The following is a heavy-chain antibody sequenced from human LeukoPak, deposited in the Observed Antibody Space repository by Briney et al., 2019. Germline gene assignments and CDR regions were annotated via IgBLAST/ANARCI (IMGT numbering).Heavy chain of an antibody. J-gene: IGHJ4*02. CDR2: LYYTGTT. CDR1: GGSISSSSLY. CDR3: ARQVPFDGSGRKLLYFDY. D-gene: IGHD3-22*01. V-gene: IGHV4-39*01. Sequence: SETLSLTCTVSGGSISSSSLYWGWIRQPPGKGLEWIGSLYYTGTTYYNPSLRSRVTISLDTSKNQFSLKLRSVTAADAAVFYCARQVPFDGSGRKLLYFDYWGQGTLVTVSS.